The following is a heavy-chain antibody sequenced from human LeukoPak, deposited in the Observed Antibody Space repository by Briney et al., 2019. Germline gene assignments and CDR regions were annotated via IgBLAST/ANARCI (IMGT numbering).Heavy chain of an antibody. J-gene: IGHJ4*02. V-gene: IGHV1-69*04. Sequence: KPGPPVKVSCKASGGTFSSYTISWVRQAPGQGLEWMGRIIPILGIANYAQKFQGRVTITADKSTSTAYMELSSLRSEDTAVYYCAREFDFWSGYLDYWGQGTLVTVSS. CDR3: AREFDFWSGYLDY. D-gene: IGHD3-3*01. CDR2: IIPILGIA. CDR1: GGTFSSYT.